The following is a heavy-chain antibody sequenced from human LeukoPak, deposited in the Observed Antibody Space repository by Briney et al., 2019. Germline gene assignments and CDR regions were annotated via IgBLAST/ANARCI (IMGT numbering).Heavy chain of an antibody. D-gene: IGHD3-22*01. J-gene: IGHJ4*02. V-gene: IGHV5-51*01. CDR2: IYPGDSDT. Sequence: GESLKISCKGSGYSFTNYWIGWVRQMPGKGLEWMGSIYPGDSDTRYSPSFQGQVTISADKSINTAYLQWSSLKASDTAIYCCATHPPNYYDNSAFDYWGRGTLVTVSS. CDR1: GYSFTNYW. CDR3: ATHPPNYYDNSAFDY.